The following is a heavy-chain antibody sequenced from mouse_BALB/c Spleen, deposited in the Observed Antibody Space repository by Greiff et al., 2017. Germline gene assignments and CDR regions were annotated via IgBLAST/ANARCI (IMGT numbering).Heavy chain of an antibody. CDR2: ILPGSGST. CDR3: ARPGHSFWFAY. V-gene: IGHV1-9*01. CDR1: GYTFSSYW. J-gene: IGHJ3*01. Sequence: VKLMESGAELMKPGASVKISCKATGYTFSSYWIEWVKQRPGHGLEWIGEILPGSGSTNYNEKFKGKATFTADTSSNTAYMQLSSLTSEDSAVYYCARPGHSFWFAYWGQGTLVTVSA.